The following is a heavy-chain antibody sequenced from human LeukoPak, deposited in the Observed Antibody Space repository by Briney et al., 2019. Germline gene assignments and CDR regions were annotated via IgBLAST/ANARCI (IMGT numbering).Heavy chain of an antibody. CDR2: IIPIFGTA. V-gene: IGHV1-69*06. D-gene: IGHD6-6*01. Sequence: SVKVSCKASGGTFSSYAISWVRQAPGQGLEWLGRIIPIFGTANYAQKFQGRVTITADKSTSTAYMELSSLRSEDTAVYYCARAARRGSSSRFDYWGQGTLVTVSS. CDR3: ARAARRGSSSRFDY. CDR1: GGTFSSYA. J-gene: IGHJ4*02.